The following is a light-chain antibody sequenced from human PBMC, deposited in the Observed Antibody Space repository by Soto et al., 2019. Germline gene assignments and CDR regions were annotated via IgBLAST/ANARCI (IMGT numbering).Light chain of an antibody. CDR1: KIGSKI. CDR2: DAS. CDR3: QVWASTDEFFV. Sequence: SYELTQPPSVSVAPGQTARITCGGDKIGSKIVHWYRQRPGQAPVAVVFDASDRPSGIPDRISASRSGDTATLTISRVDAGDEAHYYCQVWASTDEFFVFGSGTKVTVL. V-gene: IGLV3-21*02. J-gene: IGLJ1*01.